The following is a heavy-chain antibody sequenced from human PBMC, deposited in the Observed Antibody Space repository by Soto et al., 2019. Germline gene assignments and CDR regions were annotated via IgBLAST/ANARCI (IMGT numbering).Heavy chain of an antibody. CDR1: GFTFSGSA. Sequence: PGGSLRLSCAASGFTFSGSAMHWVRQASGKGLEWVGRIRSKANSYATAYAASVKGRFTISRDDSKNTAYLQMNSLKTEDTAVYYCKVVVVTALGAFDYWGQGTLVTVSS. J-gene: IGHJ4*02. CDR3: KVVVVTALGAFDY. D-gene: IGHD2-21*02. CDR2: IRSKANSYAT. V-gene: IGHV3-73*01.